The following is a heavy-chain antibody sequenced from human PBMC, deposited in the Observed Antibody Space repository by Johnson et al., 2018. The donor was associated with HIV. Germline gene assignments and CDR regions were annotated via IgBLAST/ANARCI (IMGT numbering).Heavy chain of an antibody. Sequence: VQLVESGGGLVQPGGSLRLSCAASGFTFDDYAMHWVRQAPGKGLEWVSGISWNSGSIGYADSVKGRFTISRDNTKNTVYLQMNSLRAEDTALYYCARATYYYDTSGYLTRPKAFDVWGQGTMVTVSS. CDR1: GFTFDDYA. D-gene: IGHD3-22*01. V-gene: IGHV3-9*01. CDR2: ISWNSGSI. CDR3: ARATYYYDTSGYLTRPKAFDV. J-gene: IGHJ3*01.